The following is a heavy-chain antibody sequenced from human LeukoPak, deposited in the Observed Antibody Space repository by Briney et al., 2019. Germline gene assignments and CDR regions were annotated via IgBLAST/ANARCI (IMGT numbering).Heavy chain of an antibody. CDR1: GYTFTGYY. Sequence: ASVKVSCKASGYTFTGYYMHWVRQAPGQGLEWMGWINPNSGGTNYAQKFQGRVTMTRDTSISTAYMELSRLRSDDTAVYYCARARAIVGATKFDPWGQGTLVTVSS. D-gene: IGHD1-26*01. CDR3: ARARAIVGATKFDP. J-gene: IGHJ5*02. CDR2: INPNSGGT. V-gene: IGHV1-2*02.